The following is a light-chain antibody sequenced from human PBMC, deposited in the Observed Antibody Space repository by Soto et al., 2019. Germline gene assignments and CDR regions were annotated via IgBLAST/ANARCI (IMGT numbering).Light chain of an antibody. CDR1: QTISSW. V-gene: IGKV1-5*03. CDR3: QHYNSYSEV. CDR2: KAS. Sequence: DIQMTQSPSTLSGSVGDRVTITCRASQTISSWLAWYQQKPGKAPKLLIYKASTLKSGVPSRFSGSGSGTEFNLTISSLQHDDFATYYCQHYNSYSEVFGQGTKVELK. J-gene: IGKJ1*01.